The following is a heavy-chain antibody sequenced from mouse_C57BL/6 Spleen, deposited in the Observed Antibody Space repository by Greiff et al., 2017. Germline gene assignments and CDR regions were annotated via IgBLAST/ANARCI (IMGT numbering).Heavy chain of an antibody. CDR3: TESNGYDGGFAY. Sequence: EVQLQQSGAELVRPGASVKLSCTASGFNIKDDYMHWVKQRPEQGLEWIGWIDPENGDTEYASKFPGQATITSATSSNTAYLQLSSLTSEDTAVYYCTESNGYDGGFAYWGQGTRVTVSA. CDR2: IDPENGDT. D-gene: IGHD2-2*01. J-gene: IGHJ3*01. CDR1: GFNIKDDY. V-gene: IGHV14-4*01.